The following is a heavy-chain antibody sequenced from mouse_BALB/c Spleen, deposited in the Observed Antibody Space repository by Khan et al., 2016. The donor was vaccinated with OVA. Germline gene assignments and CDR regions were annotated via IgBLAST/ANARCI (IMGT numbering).Heavy chain of an antibody. V-gene: IGHV1S137*01. Sequence: VQLVESGAELVRPGVSVKISCKGSGYTFTDYAMHWVKQSHAKSLEWIGVISTYYGDASYNQQFKGKATMTVDKSSSTASMELARLTSEDSAIYYCARGGRFAYWGQGTLVTVSA. J-gene: IGHJ3*01. CDR1: GYTFTDYA. CDR2: ISTYYGDA. D-gene: IGHD3-3*01. CDR3: ARGGRFAY.